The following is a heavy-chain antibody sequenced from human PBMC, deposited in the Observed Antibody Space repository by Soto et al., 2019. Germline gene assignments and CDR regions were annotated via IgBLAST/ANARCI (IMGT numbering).Heavy chain of an antibody. Sequence: PGGSLRLSCAASGFSLSGYWMHWVRQAPGKGLVWVSRIDTYGSATKYADSVEGRFSISKDNAENTLYLQMNSLRAEDTAVYYCARARSAGSSGWGLDVWGQGTTVTVSS. D-gene: IGHD6-19*01. CDR1: GFSLSGYW. CDR3: ARARSAGSSGWGLDV. CDR2: IDTYGSAT. V-gene: IGHV3-74*01. J-gene: IGHJ6*02.